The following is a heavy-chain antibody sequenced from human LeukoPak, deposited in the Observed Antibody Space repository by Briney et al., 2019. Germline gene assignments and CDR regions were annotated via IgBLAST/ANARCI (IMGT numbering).Heavy chain of an antibody. CDR2: ISGSGEST. D-gene: IGHD1-26*01. CDR3: AKDVGGTNFHYMDV. V-gene: IGHV3-23*01. CDR1: GFGFSSFA. J-gene: IGHJ6*03. Sequence: GGSLRLSCAASGFGFSSFAMSWVRQAPGKGLEWVSAISGSGESTYYEDSVKGRFTISRDNSKNTVDVQMNSLRAEDTAVYYCAKDVGGTNFHYMDVWGKGTTVIVSS.